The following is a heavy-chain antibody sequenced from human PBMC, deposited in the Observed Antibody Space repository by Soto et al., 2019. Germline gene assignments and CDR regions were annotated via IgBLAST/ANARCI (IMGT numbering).Heavy chain of an antibody. CDR2: IYYSGST. CDR1: GGSISSGGYH. Sequence: PSETLSLTCTVSGGSISSGGYHWSWIRQHPGKGLEWIGYIYYSGSTYYNPSLKSRVTISVDTSKNQFSLKLSSVTAADTAVYYCARSSVVGGSCYFDYWGQGTLVTVSS. CDR3: ARSSVVGGSCYFDY. V-gene: IGHV4-31*03. J-gene: IGHJ4*02. D-gene: IGHD2-15*01.